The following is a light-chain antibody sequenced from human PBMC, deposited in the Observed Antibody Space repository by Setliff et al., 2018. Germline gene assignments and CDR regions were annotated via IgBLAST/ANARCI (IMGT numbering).Light chain of an antibody. CDR3: SSYTARSAV. Sequence: QSALAQPASVSGSPGQPITISCTGISSDIHGFSYVSWYQQHPDKAPKLLIYDVTYRPSGVSDRFSASMSGNTASLTISGLQAEDEGDYYCSSYTARSAVFGPGTKVTVL. J-gene: IGLJ1*01. CDR2: DVT. V-gene: IGLV2-14*03. CDR1: SSDIHGFSY.